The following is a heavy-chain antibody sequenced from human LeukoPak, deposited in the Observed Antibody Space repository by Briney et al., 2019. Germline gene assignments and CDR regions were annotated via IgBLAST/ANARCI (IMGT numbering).Heavy chain of an antibody. CDR2: ISSSSSTI. Sequence: GGSLRLSCAASGFTFSSYVMHWVRQAPGKGLEWVSYISSSSSTIYYADSVKGRFTISRDNAKNSLYLQMNSLRAEDTAVYYCANVVPGYVWGKGTTVTVSS. CDR3: ANVVPGYV. CDR1: GFTFSSYV. D-gene: IGHD2-2*01. V-gene: IGHV3-48*01. J-gene: IGHJ6*04.